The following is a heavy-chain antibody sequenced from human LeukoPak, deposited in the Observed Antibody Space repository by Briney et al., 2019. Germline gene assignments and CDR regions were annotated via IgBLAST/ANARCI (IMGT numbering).Heavy chain of an antibody. D-gene: IGHD6-13*01. V-gene: IGHV3-21*01. J-gene: IGHJ4*02. Sequence: GGSLRPSCAASGFTFSSYSMNWVRQAPGKGLEWVSSISSSSSYIYYADSVKGRFTISRDNAKNSLYLQMNSLRAEDTAVYYCARDLGYRSSSWYIYDYWGQGTLVTVSS. CDR1: GFTFSSYS. CDR2: ISSSSSYI. CDR3: ARDLGYRSSSWYIYDY.